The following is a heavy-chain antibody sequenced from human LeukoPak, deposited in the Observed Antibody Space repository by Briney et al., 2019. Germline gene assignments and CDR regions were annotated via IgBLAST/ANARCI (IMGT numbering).Heavy chain of an antibody. V-gene: IGHV1-69*04. J-gene: IGHJ4*02. CDR2: IIPILGIA. CDR1: GGTFSSYA. Sequence: SVTVSCKASGGTFSSYAISWVRQAPGQGLEWMGRIIPILGIANYAQKFQGRVTITADKSTSTAYMELSSLRSEDTAVYYCARVSPLDYYDSSGYYDYWGQGTLVTVSS. D-gene: IGHD3-22*01. CDR3: ARVSPLDYYDSSGYYDY.